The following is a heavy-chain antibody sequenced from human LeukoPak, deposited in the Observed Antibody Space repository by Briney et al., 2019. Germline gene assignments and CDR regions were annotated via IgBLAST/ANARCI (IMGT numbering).Heavy chain of an antibody. CDR1: GVSISSSNSY. CDR2: IYYSGNT. Sequence: SETLSLTCTVSGVSISSSNSYWGWICQPPGKGLEWIGSIYYSGNTYYNASLKSQVSISIDTSKNQFSLRLTSVTAADTAVYYCARQTGSGLFILPGGQGTLVTVSS. V-gene: IGHV4-39*01. J-gene: IGHJ4*02. CDR3: ARQTGSGLFILP. D-gene: IGHD3/OR15-3a*01.